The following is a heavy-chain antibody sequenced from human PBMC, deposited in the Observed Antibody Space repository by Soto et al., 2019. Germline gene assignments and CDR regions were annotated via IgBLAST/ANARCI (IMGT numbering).Heavy chain of an antibody. CDR2: ISSSSSYI. CDR1: GFTFSSYS. J-gene: IGHJ6*02. CDR3: ARDQPGDYGMDV. V-gene: IGHV3-21*01. Sequence: GGSLRLSCAASGFTFSSYSMNWVRQAPGKGLEWVSSISSSSSYIYYPDSVKSRFTISRDNAKNSLYLQMNSLRAEDTAVYYWARDQPGDYGMDVWGQGTTVTVSS.